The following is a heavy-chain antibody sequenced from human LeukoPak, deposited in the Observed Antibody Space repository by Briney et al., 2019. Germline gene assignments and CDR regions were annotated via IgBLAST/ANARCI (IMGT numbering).Heavy chain of an antibody. V-gene: IGHV3-53*01. CDR1: GSTFSSNY. D-gene: IGHD3-10*02. CDR3: VRPVCLDY. J-gene: IGHJ4*02. Sequence: AGGSLRLSCAASGSTFSSNYIIWVRQAPGKGLEWVSVIYSGGSTYYADSVKGRFTISRDNSKNTWYLQMNSLRAEDTAVYYCVRPVCLDYWGQGTLVTVSS. CDR2: IYSGGST.